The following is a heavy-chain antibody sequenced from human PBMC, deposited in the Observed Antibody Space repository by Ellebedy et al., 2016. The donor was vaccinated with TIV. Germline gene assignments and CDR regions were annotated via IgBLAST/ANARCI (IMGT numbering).Heavy chain of an antibody. D-gene: IGHD6-6*01. Sequence: SETLSLXCAVFGGSFSGYYWSWIRQPPGKGLEWIGEINHSGSTNYNPSLKSRVTISVDTSKNQFSLKVNSVTAADTAVYYCAKSLHYSSSSFFDYWGQGTLVTVSS. V-gene: IGHV4-34*01. CDR3: AKSLHYSSSSFFDY. J-gene: IGHJ4*02. CDR2: INHSGST. CDR1: GGSFSGYY.